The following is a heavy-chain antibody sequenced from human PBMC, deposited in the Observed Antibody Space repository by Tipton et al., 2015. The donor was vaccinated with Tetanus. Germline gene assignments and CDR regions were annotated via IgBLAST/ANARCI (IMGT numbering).Heavy chain of an antibody. Sequence: TLSFTCTVSGGSISSYYWSWIRQPPGKGLEWIGYIYYSGSTNYNPSLKSRVTISVDTSKNQFSLKLSSVTAADTAVYYCARSEQQLVRGYYYYYYMDVWCKGTTVTVSS. CDR2: IYYSGST. J-gene: IGHJ6*03. CDR1: GGSISSYY. V-gene: IGHV4-59*07. D-gene: IGHD6-13*01. CDR3: ARSEQQLVRGYYYYYYMDV.